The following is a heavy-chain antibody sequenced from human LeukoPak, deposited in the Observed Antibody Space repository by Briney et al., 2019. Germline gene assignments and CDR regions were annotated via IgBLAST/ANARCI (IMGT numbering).Heavy chain of an antibody. V-gene: IGHV4-38-2*02. Sequence: SETLSLTCIVSGDSVSGYYWGWIRQPPGKGLEWIGSIYHSGSTYYNPSLKSRVTISVDTSKNQFSLKLSSVTAADTAVYYCARGDYGADYWGQGTLVTVSS. CDR3: ARGDYGADY. D-gene: IGHD4-17*01. CDR1: GDSVSGYY. J-gene: IGHJ4*02. CDR2: IYHSGST.